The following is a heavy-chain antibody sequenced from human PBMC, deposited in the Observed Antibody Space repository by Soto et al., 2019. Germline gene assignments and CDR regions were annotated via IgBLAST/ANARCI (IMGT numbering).Heavy chain of an antibody. CDR1: GYTFTSYG. Sequence: KVSCKGSGYTFTSYGIIWVRQAPGQGLEWMGWISAYNGNTNYAQKLQGRVTMTTDTSTSTAYMELRSLRSDDTAVYYCARDDRLELERDFDYWGQGTLVTVSS. V-gene: IGHV1-18*01. J-gene: IGHJ4*02. D-gene: IGHD1-1*01. CDR3: ARDDRLELERDFDY. CDR2: ISAYNGNT.